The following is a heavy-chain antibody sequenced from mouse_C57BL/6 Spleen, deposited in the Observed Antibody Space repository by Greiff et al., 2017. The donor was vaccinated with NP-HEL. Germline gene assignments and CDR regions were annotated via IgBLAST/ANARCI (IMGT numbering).Heavy chain of an antibody. J-gene: IGHJ3*01. CDR1: GYTFTDYE. D-gene: IGHD1-1*01. CDR2: IDPETGGT. V-gene: IGHV1-15*01. Sequence: VKLQQSGAELVRPGASVTLSCKASGYTFTDYEMHWVKQTPVHGLEWIGAIDPETGGTAYNQKFKGKAILTADKSSSTAYMELRSLTSEDSAVYYCTRSLQAYWGQGTLVTVSA. CDR3: TRSLQAY.